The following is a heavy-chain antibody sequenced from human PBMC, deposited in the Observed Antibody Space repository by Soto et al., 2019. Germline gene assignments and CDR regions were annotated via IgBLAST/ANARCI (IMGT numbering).Heavy chain of an antibody. CDR3: ARAGAATLSDY. Sequence: SETLSLTCTVSGGSISNYYCSWIRQPPGKGLEWIGYMYYSGSTNYNPSLKSRVTISVDTSKNQFSLKLSSVTAADTAVYYCARAGAATLSDYWGQGTLVTVSS. V-gene: IGHV4-59*01. D-gene: IGHD2-15*01. CDR2: MYYSGST. J-gene: IGHJ4*02. CDR1: GGSISNYY.